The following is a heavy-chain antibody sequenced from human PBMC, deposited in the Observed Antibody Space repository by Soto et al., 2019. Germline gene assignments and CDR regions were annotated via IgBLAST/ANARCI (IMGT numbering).Heavy chain of an antibody. CDR3: ARGGISGTTDYYGMDV. CDR2: IIPRLDIA. J-gene: IGHJ6*02. Sequence: QVQLVQSGTEVKKPGSSVKVSCKASGGTFISYSISWVRQAPGQGLEWMGRIIPRLDIANHAQKFQGRVTITADKSTSTTYMELSRLRSEDTAVYYCARGGISGTTDYYGMDVWGQGTTVTVSS. D-gene: IGHD1-20*01. CDR1: GGTFISYS. V-gene: IGHV1-69*02.